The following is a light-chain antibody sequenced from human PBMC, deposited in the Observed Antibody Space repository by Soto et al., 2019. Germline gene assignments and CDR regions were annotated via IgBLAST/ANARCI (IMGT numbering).Light chain of an antibody. J-gene: IGLJ2*01. CDR1: SSNIGSNT. CDR2: SND. V-gene: IGLV1-44*01. Sequence: QSVLTQAPSASGTPGQRVTISCSGSSSNIGSNTVSWYQQVPGTAPKLLIYSNDQRPSGVPDRFSGSKSGTSASLAIGGLQYEDEADYYCGAWDGSLKGWVFGGGTKVTVL. CDR3: GAWDGSLKGWV.